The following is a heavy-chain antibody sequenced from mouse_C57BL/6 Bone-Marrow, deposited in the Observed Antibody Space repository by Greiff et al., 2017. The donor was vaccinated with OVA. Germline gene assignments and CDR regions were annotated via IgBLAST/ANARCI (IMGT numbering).Heavy chain of an antibody. CDR1: GFTFSSYG. V-gene: IGHV5-6*01. J-gene: IGHJ2*01. D-gene: IGHD1-1*01. Sequence: DVQLMASGGDLVKPGGSLTLSCAASGFTFSSYGMSWVRQTPDKRLEWVATISSGGSYTYYPASVKGRFTISRDNAKNTLYLQMSSLKSEDTAMYYCARHGDYGSFFDYWGQGTTLTVSS. CDR3: ARHGDYGSFFDY. CDR2: ISSGGSYT.